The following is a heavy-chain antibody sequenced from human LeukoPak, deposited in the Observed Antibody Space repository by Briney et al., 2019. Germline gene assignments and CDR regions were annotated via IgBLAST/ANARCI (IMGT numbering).Heavy chain of an antibody. D-gene: IGHD6-19*01. J-gene: IGHJ5*02. CDR1: GGTFSSYA. Sequence: SVKVSCKASGGTFSSYAISWVRQAPGQGLEWMGRIIPILGIANYAQKFQGRVTITADKSTSTAYVELSSLRSEDTAVYYCARAPQGIGYSSGWYNWFDPWGQGTLVTVSS. V-gene: IGHV1-69*04. CDR3: ARAPQGIGYSSGWYNWFDP. CDR2: IIPILGIA.